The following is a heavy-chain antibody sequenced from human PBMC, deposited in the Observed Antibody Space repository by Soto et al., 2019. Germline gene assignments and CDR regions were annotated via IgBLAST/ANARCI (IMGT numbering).Heavy chain of an antibody. CDR1: KFTFSSYS. J-gene: IGHJ4*02. D-gene: IGHD1-7*01. CDR2: ISSSSSTI. Sequence: LFLFYRASKFTFSSYSVNCVRQAPGKEMEWVSYISSSSSTIYYADSVKGRFTISRDNAKNSLYLQMNRLRAEDTAVYYCARDRPNWNSLDYWGQGTLVTVSS. CDR3: ARDRPNWNSLDY. V-gene: IGHV3-48*01.